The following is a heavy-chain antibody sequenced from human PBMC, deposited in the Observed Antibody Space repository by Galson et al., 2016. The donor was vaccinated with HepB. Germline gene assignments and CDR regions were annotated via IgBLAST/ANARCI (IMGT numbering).Heavy chain of an antibody. V-gene: IGHV3-11*01. Sequence: SLRLSCAASGFTFSDSYMSWVRQAPGKGLEWVSHISSSGSTIYYADSVKGRFTVSRGNAKNSLYLQMNSLRVEDTAVYYCARAHYGVLPLDYWGQGTLVTVSA. CDR2: ISSSGSTI. CDR1: GFTFSDSY. J-gene: IGHJ4*02. CDR3: ARAHYGVLPLDY. D-gene: IGHD4-17*01.